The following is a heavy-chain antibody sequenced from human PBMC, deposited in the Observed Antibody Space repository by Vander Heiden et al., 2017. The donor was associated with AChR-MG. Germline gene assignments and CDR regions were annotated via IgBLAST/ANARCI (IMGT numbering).Heavy chain of an antibody. V-gene: IGHV3-30-3*01. CDR2: ISYDGSNK. CDR3: ARDRPSEVWFDP. D-gene: IGHD3-10*01. CDR1: GFTFSSYA. J-gene: IGHJ5*02. Sequence: QVQLVESGGGVVQPGRSLRPSCAASGFTFSSYAMHWVRQAPDKGLEWVAVISYDGSNKYYADSVKGRFTISRDNSKNTRYLQMNSLRAEDTAVYYCARDRPSEVWFDPWGQGTLVTVSS.